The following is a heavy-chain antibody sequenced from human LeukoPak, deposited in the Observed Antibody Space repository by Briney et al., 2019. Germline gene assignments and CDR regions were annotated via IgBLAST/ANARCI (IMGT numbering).Heavy chain of an antibody. CDR1: GFTFSDYY. D-gene: IGHD3-22*01. CDR2: ISSSGSTI. J-gene: IGHJ6*03. V-gene: IGHV3-11*01. Sequence: GGSLRLSCAASGFTFSDYYMIWIRQAPGKGLECVSYISSSGSTIYYADSVKGRLTISSDNAKNSLYLQMNSLIAEDTAVYYCARSEGDSSGYYPVYYYYYMDVWGKGTTVTVSS. CDR3: ARSEGDSSGYYPVYYYYYMDV.